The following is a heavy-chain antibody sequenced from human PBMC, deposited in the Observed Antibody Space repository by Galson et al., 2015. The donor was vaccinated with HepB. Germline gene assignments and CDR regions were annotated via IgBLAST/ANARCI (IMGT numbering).Heavy chain of an antibody. CDR2: FDPEDGET. CDR3: AAGNTVTHYYYYYGMDV. Sequence: SVKVSCKVSGYTLTELSMHWVRQAPGKGLEWMGGFDPEDGETIYAQKFQGRVTMTEDTSTDTAYMELSSLRSEDTAVYYCAAGNTVTHYYYYYGMDVWGQGTTVTVSS. J-gene: IGHJ6*02. V-gene: IGHV1-24*01. D-gene: IGHD4-17*01. CDR1: GYTLTELS.